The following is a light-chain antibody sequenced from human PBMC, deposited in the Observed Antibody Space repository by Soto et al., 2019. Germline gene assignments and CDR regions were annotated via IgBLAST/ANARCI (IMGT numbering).Light chain of an antibody. CDR2: DDN. J-gene: IGLJ2*01. CDR3: AIWDSSLDAVV. Sequence: QSVLTQPPSVSAAPGQKVTISCSGSSSNIGNNYLTWYRQFPGTAHKLVIYDDNKRPSVIPDRFSGSKSVTSATLGITGLQTGGEADFYCAIWDSSLDAVVFGGGTKLTVL. CDR1: SSNIGNNY. V-gene: IGLV1-51*01.